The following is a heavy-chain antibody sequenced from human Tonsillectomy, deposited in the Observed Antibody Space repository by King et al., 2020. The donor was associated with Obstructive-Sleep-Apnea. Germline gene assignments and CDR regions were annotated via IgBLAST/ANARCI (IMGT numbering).Heavy chain of an antibody. V-gene: IGHV3-30*18. J-gene: IGHJ4*02. CDR1: GVTFRSYG. D-gene: IGHD3-10*01. CDR2: VSYEGNNK. Sequence: VQLVESGGGVVQPGGALRLSCAAAGVTFRSYGMHWVRQAAGKGLEWVSGVSYEGNNKYYADSVKGRFTSSRDNSKNTLYLQMNSLRAEDTAMYYCAKCYNSGSYYNGPRGWGQGTLVTVSS. CDR3: AKCYNSGSYYNGPRG.